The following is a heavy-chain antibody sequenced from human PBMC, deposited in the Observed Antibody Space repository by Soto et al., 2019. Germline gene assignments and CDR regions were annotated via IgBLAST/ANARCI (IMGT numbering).Heavy chain of an antibody. CDR2: IRSKANSYAT. D-gene: IGHD3-10*01. CDR1: GFTSSGSA. Sequence: GGSLRLSCAASGFTSSGSAMHWVRQASGKGLEWVGRIRSKANSYATAYAASVKGRFTISRDDSKNTAYLQMNSLKTEDTAVYYCTSAGSGNYYGMDVWGQGTTVTVSS. J-gene: IGHJ6*02. CDR3: TSAGSGNYYGMDV. V-gene: IGHV3-73*01.